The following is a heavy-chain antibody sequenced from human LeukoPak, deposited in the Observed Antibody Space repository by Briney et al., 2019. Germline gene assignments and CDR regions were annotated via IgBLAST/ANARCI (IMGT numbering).Heavy chain of an antibody. V-gene: IGHV4-59*01. D-gene: IGHD2-2*01. Sequence: SETLSLTCAVYGGSFSGYYWSWIRQPPGKGLEWIGYIYYSGSTNYNPSLKSRVTISVDTSKNQFSLRLSSVTAADTAVYYCARDEGYCSSTSCYLGFDPWGQGTLVTVSS. CDR2: IYYSGST. J-gene: IGHJ5*02. CDR3: ARDEGYCSSTSCYLGFDP. CDR1: GGSFSGYY.